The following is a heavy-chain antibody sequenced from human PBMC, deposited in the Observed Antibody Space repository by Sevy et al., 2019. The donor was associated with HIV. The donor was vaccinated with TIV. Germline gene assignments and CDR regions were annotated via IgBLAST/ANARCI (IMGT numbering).Heavy chain of an antibody. V-gene: IGHV4-59*01. CDR1: GGSISAYY. D-gene: IGHD5-12*01. CDR3: ARAPPVRSGDDSLNWFDP. J-gene: IGHJ5*02. CDR2: IYYPGST. Sequence: SETLSLTCTVFGGSISAYYWSWIRQSPGKGLEYIGYIYYPGSTYYNPSLKRRVTISIDTSKNQFSLRLTSVTAADTAMDYCARAPPVRSGDDSLNWFDPWGQGTLVTVSS.